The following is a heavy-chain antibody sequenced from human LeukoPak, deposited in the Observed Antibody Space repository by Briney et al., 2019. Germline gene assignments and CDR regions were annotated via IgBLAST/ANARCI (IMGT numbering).Heavy chain of an antibody. V-gene: IGHV5-51*01. CDR3: ARTSPRFLEWLAHDY. D-gene: IGHD3-3*01. CDR2: IFPGDSNT. CDR1: GDNFNNYW. J-gene: IGHJ4*02. Sequence: GESLKISCKVSGDNFNNYWVAWVRQMPGKGLEWMGIIFPGDSNTKYSPSFQGQITISADTAITTAYLQWDSLKASDTARYYCARTSPRFLEWLAHDYWGQGTLVTVSS.